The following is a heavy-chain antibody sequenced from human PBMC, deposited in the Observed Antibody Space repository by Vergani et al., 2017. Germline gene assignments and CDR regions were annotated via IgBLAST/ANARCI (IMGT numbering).Heavy chain of an antibody. J-gene: IGHJ4*02. CDR1: VYTFTNYY. Sequence: QVLLVQSGAEVKNPGASVRVSCKTSVYTFTNYYIHWVRQAPGQGLEWMGIINPSGGSTTYAQQFQGRLTMTRDTSTSTVYMDLSNLRSEDTAVYYCARPHGDILPPDPRRLDDWGQGTLVTVSS. CDR3: ARPHGDILPPDPRRLDD. V-gene: IGHV1-46*03. CDR2: INPSGGST.